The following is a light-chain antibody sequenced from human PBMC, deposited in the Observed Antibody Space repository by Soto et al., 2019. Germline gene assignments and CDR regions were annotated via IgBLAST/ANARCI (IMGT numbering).Light chain of an antibody. V-gene: IGKV1-5*01. CDR3: QQYYIYPIT. Sequence: IQMTQSPCTLSAAVGDRVTMTCRASQSVSTWLARYQQKPGKAPNLLIYDASGLESGVPSRFSGSGSGTEFTLTISSLQPDDFATYYCQQYYIYPITFGQGTRLEIK. J-gene: IGKJ5*01. CDR2: DAS. CDR1: QSVSTW.